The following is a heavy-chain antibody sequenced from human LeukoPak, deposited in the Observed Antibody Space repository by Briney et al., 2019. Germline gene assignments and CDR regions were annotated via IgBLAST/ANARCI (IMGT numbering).Heavy chain of an antibody. V-gene: IGHV5-51*01. CDR3: ARLNPPGTYYDSSGYSYYFDY. D-gene: IGHD3-22*01. CDR2: IYPGDSDT. J-gene: IGHJ4*02. Sequence: LGESLKISCKGSGYSFTSYWIGWVRQMPGKGLEWMGIIYPGDSDTRYSPSFQGQVTISADKSISTAYLQWSSLKASDTAMYYCARLNPPGTYYDSSGYSYYFDYWGQGTLVTVPS. CDR1: GYSFTSYW.